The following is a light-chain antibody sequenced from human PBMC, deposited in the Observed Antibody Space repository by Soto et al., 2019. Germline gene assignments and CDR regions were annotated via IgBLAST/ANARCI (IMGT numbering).Light chain of an antibody. Sequence: DIQMTQSPSSLSASVGDRVTITCRASQSIRTYLNWYQQKPGKAPNLLIYAASTLQSGVPSRFSGSGSGTDFTVTISSLQPEDFATYFCQQSFNTVMYTFGQGTKLEIK. V-gene: IGKV1-39*01. J-gene: IGKJ2*01. CDR2: AAS. CDR3: QQSFNTVMYT. CDR1: QSIRTY.